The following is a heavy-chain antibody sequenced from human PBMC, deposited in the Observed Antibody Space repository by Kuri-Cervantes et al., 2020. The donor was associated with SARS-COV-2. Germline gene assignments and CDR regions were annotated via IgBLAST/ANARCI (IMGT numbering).Heavy chain of an antibody. CDR2: ISGSGGST. CDR1: GFSFSNYA. V-gene: IGHV3-23*01. CDR3: AKAWTF. J-gene: IGHJ4*02. D-gene: IGHD3/OR15-3a*01. Sequence: GESLKISCVASGFSFSNYAMNWVRQAPGKGLEWVSAISGSGGSTYYADSVKGRFTISRDNSKNTLYLQMNSLRAEDTAVYYCAKAWTFWGQGTLVTVSS.